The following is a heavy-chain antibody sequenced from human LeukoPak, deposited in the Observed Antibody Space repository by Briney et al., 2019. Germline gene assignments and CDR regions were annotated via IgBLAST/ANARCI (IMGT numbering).Heavy chain of an antibody. CDR3: AKVKYSSGYEDDAFDI. Sequence: PGGSLRLSCAASGFTFSRYAMSWVRQAPGKGLEWVSSISGTGGNTYYADSVKGRFTISRDNSKNTLYLQMNSLRAEDTAVYYCAKVKYSSGYEDDAFDIWGQGTMVTVSS. D-gene: IGHD3-22*01. CDR2: ISGTGGNT. J-gene: IGHJ3*02. CDR1: GFTFSRYA. V-gene: IGHV3-23*01.